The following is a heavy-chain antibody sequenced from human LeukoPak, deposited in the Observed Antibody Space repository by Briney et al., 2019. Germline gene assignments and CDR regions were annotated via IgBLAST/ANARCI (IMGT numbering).Heavy chain of an antibody. CDR2: IYSDGST. J-gene: IGHJ4*02. D-gene: IGHD6-19*01. CDR3: ARESSGWSYTFDY. Sequence: GGSLRLPCAASGFTVRSNYMSWVRQAPGKGLEWVSIIYSDGSTYYADSVKGRFTISRDNSKNTLYLQMNSLRAEDTAVYYCARESSGWSYTFDYWGQGTLVTVSS. CDR1: GFTVRSNY. V-gene: IGHV3-53*01.